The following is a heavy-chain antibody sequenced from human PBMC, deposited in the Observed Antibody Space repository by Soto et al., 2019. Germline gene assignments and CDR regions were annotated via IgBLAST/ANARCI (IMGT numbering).Heavy chain of an antibody. CDR1: GGTFSSYT. CDR3: ARVGGADDAFDI. CDR2: IIPILGIA. Sequence: ASVKVSCKASGGTFSSYTISWVRQAPGQGLEWMGRIIPILGIANYAQKFQGRVTITADKSTSTAYMELSSLRSEDTAVYYCARVGGADDAFDIWGQGTMVTVSS. J-gene: IGHJ3*02. D-gene: IGHD1-26*01. V-gene: IGHV1-69*02.